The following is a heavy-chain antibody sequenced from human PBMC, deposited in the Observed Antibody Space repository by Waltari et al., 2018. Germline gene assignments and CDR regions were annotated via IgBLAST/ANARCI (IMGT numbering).Heavy chain of an antibody. J-gene: IGHJ3*02. CDR3: ARNLKRRGKNDAFDI. Sequence: QVQLVQSGAEVKKPGSSVKVSCKASGGTFSSYAISWVRQAPGQGLEWMGGSITIVGTANYAQKFQGRVTMTADESTSTAYMELSSLRSEDTAVYYCARNLKRRGKNDAFDIWGQGTMVTVSS. CDR1: GGTFSSYA. CDR2: SITIVGTA. D-gene: IGHD3-16*01. V-gene: IGHV1-69*13.